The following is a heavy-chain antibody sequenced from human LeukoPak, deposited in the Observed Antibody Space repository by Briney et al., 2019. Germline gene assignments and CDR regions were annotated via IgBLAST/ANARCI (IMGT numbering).Heavy chain of an antibody. CDR2: INHSGST. CDR1: GGYFSGYY. J-gene: IGHJ4*02. V-gene: IGHV4-34*01. CDR3: ARGLNYDYVWGSYRLVPPSYSDY. Sequence: SETLSLTCAVYGGYFSGYYWSWIRQPPGKGLEWLGEINHSGSTNYNPSLKSRVTISVDTSKNQFSLKLSSVTAADTAVYYCARGLNYDYVWGSYRLVPPSYSDYWGQGTLVTVSS. D-gene: IGHD3-16*02.